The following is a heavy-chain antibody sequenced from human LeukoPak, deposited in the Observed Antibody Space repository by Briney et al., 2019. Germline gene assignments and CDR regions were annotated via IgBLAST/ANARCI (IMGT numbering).Heavy chain of an antibody. Sequence: PSETLSLTCTVSGGSISSSSYYWGWIRQPPGKGLEWIGSIYYSGSTYYNPSLKSRVTISVDTSKNQSSLKLSSVTAADTAVYYCATEDAFDIWGQGTMVTVSS. V-gene: IGHV4-39*02. CDR3: ATEDAFDI. CDR1: GGSISSSSYY. CDR2: IYYSGST. J-gene: IGHJ3*02.